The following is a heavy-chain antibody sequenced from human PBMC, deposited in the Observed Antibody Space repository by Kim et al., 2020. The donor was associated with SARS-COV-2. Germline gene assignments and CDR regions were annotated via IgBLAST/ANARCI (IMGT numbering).Heavy chain of an antibody. D-gene: IGHD4-4*01. V-gene: IGHV1-24*01. Sequence: ASVKVSCKVSGYTLTELSMHWVRQAPGKGLEWMGGFDPEDGETIYAQKFQGRVTMTEDTSTDTAYMELSSLRSEDTAVYYCATDPSFNTVTTGVWYYYGMDVWGEGTTVTVSS. CDR2: FDPEDGET. CDR1: GYTLTELS. J-gene: IGHJ6*04. CDR3: ATDPSFNTVTTGVWYYYGMDV.